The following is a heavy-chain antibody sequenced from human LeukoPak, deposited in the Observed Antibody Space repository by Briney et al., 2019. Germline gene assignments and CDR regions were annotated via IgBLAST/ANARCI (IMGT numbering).Heavy chain of an antibody. J-gene: IGHJ4*02. CDR3: ARAYSSGWYWG. D-gene: IGHD6-19*01. CDR1: GGSFSGYY. CDR2: IYYSGST. V-gene: IGHV4-30-4*08. Sequence: SETLSLTCAVYGGSFSGYYWSWIRQPPGKGLEWIGYIYYSGSTYYNPSLKSRVTISVDTSKNQFSLKLSSVTAADTAVYYCARAYSSGWYWGWGQGTLVTVSS.